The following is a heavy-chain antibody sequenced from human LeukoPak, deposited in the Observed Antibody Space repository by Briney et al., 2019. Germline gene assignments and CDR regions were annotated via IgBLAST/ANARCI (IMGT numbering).Heavy chain of an antibody. Sequence: SSETLSLTCTVSGYSISSGYYWGWIRQPPGKGLEWIGSIYHSGSTYYNSSLKSRVTISVDTSKNQFSLKLSSVTAADTAVYYCASAVWFGENYFDYWGQGTLVTVSS. D-gene: IGHD3-10*01. V-gene: IGHV4-38-2*02. CDR1: GYSISSGYY. CDR3: ASAVWFGENYFDY. J-gene: IGHJ4*02. CDR2: IYHSGST.